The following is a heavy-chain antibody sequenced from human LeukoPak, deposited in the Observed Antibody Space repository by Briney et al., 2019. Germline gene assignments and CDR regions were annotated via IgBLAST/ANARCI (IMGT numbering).Heavy chain of an antibody. J-gene: IGHJ5*02. D-gene: IGHD7-27*01. CDR2: IYATGNT. CDR1: GDSLSSSRFS. V-gene: IGHV4-61*02. Sequence: SETLPLTCTVSGDSLSSSRFSWSWIRQPAGKGLEWIGRIYATGNTYYNPSLKSRVAMSVDAPRNQFTLTLTSVTAADTAIYYCARLKTGDVHKKTNKWFDPWGQGTLVTVPS. CDR3: ARLKTGDVHKKTNKWFDP.